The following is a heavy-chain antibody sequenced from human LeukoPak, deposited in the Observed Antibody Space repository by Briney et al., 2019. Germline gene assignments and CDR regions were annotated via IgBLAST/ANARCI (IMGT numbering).Heavy chain of an antibody. CDR3: AKGLRYSDY. J-gene: IGHJ4*02. CDR1: GFSFSSYA. CDR2: ISGSGSTT. Sequence: QPGGSLRLSCAAFGFSFSSYAMTWVRQAPGKGLEWVSTISGSGSTTYYADSVKGRLTISRDNSKNTLYLQMNSLRAEDTALYYCAKGLRYSDYWGQGTLVTISS. D-gene: IGHD4-17*01. V-gene: IGHV3-23*01.